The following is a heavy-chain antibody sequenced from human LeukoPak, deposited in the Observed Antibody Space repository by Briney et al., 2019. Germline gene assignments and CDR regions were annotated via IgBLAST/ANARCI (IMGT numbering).Heavy chain of an antibody. Sequence: GGSLRLSCAASGFTFSSYWMHWVRQAPGKGLVWVSRINIDGGSTTYADSVKGRFTISRDNAKNTLYLQMNSLRAEDTAVYYCARAGRSWDIVVVPADYWGQGTLVTVSS. D-gene: IGHD2-2*01. CDR1: GFTFSSYW. J-gene: IGHJ4*02. CDR2: INIDGGST. CDR3: ARAGRSWDIVVVPADY. V-gene: IGHV3-74*01.